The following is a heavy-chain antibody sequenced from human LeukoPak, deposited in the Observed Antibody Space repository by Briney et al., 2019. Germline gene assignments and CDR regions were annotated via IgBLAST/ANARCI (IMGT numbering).Heavy chain of an antibody. Sequence: ASVKVSCKASGYTFTDYYIHWVRQAPGQGLEWMGWVNPNGGGTKYAQEFQGSVTMTRGTSSTTAYMELSRLRSDDTAVYHCVRGYNSGFDYWGQGTLVTVPS. J-gene: IGHJ4*02. D-gene: IGHD5-24*01. V-gene: IGHV1-2*02. CDR2: VNPNGGGT. CDR1: GYTFTDYY. CDR3: VRGYNSGFDY.